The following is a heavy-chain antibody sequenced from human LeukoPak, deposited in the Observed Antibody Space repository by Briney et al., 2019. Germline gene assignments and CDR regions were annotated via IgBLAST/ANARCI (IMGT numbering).Heavy chain of an antibody. D-gene: IGHD1-26*01. V-gene: IGHV3-53*01. J-gene: IGHJ1*01. Sequence: PGGSLRLSCAASGFTVSSNYMSWVRQAPGKGLEGVSVIYSGGSTYYADSVKGRFTISRDNSKNTLYLQMNSLRAEDTAVYYCATSGSYPYPEYFQYWGQGTLVTVSS. CDR3: ATSGSYPYPEYFQY. CDR2: IYSGGST. CDR1: GFTVSSNY.